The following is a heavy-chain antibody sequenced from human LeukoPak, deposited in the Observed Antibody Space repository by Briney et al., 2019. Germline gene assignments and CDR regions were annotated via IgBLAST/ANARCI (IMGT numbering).Heavy chain of an antibody. V-gene: IGHV4-34*01. CDR2: INHSGST. CDR3: ARGLQWELLVVDY. CDR1: VGSFSGYY. J-gene: IGHJ4*02. D-gene: IGHD1-26*01. Sequence: SETLSLTCAVYVGSFSGYYWSWIRQPPGKGLEWIGEINHSGSTNYNPSLKSRVTISVDTSKNQFSLKLSSVTAADTAVYYCARGLQWELLVVDYWGQGTLVTVSS.